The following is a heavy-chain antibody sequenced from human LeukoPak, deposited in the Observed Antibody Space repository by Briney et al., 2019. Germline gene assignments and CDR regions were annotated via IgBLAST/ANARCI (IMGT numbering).Heavy chain of an antibody. CDR1: GFSLSTSGVG. CDR2: IYWNDDK. D-gene: IGHD2-2*01. CDR3: AHSGDQLLYPNSDY. Sequence: SGPTLVNPTQTLTLTCTFSGFSLSTSGVGVGCIRQPPGKALEWLALIYWNDDKRYSPSLKSRLTITKDTSKNQVVLTTTNMDPVDTATYYCAHSGDQLLYPNSDYWGQGTLVTVSS. J-gene: IGHJ4*02. V-gene: IGHV2-5*01.